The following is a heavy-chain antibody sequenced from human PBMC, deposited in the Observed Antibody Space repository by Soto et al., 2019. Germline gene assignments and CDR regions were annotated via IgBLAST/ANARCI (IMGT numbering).Heavy chain of an antibody. V-gene: IGHV3-73*02. Sequence: EVQLVESGGGLVQPGGSLKLSCAASGFTFSDSAIHRVRQASGKGLEWVGRIRSKVNSYATAYAASVKGRFTISRDDSLNTAYLQMNSLKTEDTAVYYCTRRRDWTAMDPLDYWGQGTLVTVSS. CDR1: GFTFSDSA. CDR3: TRRRDWTAMDPLDY. J-gene: IGHJ4*02. D-gene: IGHD5-18*01. CDR2: IRSKVNSYAT.